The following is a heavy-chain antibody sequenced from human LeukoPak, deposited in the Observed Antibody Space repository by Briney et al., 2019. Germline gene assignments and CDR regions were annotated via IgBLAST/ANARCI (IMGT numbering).Heavy chain of an antibody. Sequence: GRSLRLSCAASGFTFSSYGMHWVRQAPGKGLVWVSRINSDGSLTMYADSVKGRFTISRDNAKNTLYLRMNSLRAEDTAVYYCARDFDWGSGHWGQGTPVTVSS. V-gene: IGHV3-74*03. CDR1: GFTFSSYG. J-gene: IGHJ4*02. CDR2: INSDGSLT. CDR3: ARDFDWGSGH. D-gene: IGHD7-27*01.